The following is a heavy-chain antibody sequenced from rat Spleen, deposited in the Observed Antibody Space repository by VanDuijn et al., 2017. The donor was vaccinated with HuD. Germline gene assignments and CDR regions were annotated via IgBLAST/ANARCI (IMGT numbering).Heavy chain of an antibody. V-gene: IGHV5S23*01. Sequence: EVQLVESGGGLVQPGRSLKLSCAASGFTFSNYYMAWVRQAPTKGLEWVASITNSGGSTYYRDSVKGRFTISRDNAKSTLYLQMDSLRSEDTATYYCTRDYYSGDSWFAYWGQGTLVTVSS. CDR1: GFTFSNYY. CDR3: TRDYYSGDSWFAY. D-gene: IGHD1-1*01. CDR2: ITNSGGST. J-gene: IGHJ3*01.